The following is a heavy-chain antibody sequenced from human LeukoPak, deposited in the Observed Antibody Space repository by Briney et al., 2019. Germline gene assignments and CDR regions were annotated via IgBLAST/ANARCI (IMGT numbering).Heavy chain of an antibody. J-gene: IGHJ2*01. V-gene: IGHV3-11*04. D-gene: IGHD3-3*01. Sequence: GGSLRLSCAASGFTFSDYYMSWIRQAPGKGLEWVSYISSSGSTIYYADSVKGRFTISRDNAKNSLYLQMNSLRAEDTAVYYCARVPRITIFGVVIENWYFDLWGRGTLVTVSS. CDR1: GFTFSDYY. CDR2: ISSSGSTI. CDR3: ARVPRITIFGVVIENWYFDL.